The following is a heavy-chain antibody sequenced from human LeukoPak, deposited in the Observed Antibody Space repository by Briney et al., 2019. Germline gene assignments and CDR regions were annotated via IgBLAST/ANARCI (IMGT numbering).Heavy chain of an antibody. D-gene: IGHD6-13*01. CDR1: GFTFNIYW. CDR2: INSDGSST. V-gene: IGHV3-74*01. CDR3: AKATLGRIAAAGFDY. Sequence: PGGSLRLSCAASGFTFNIYWMHWVRQAPGKGLVWVSRINSDGSSTRYADSVKGRFTISRDNAKNTLYLQMNSLRAEDTAVYYCAKATLGRIAAAGFDYWGQGTLVTVSS. J-gene: IGHJ4*02.